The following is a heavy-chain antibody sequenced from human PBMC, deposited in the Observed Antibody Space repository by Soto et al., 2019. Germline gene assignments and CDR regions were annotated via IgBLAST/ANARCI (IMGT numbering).Heavy chain of an antibody. CDR1: GGSISNYY. Sequence: PSETLSLTCNVSGGSISNYYWTWVRQSPEKGLEWIGYMYYNGNINYNPSLKSRVTISIDTSKNQFSVTLTSVTAADTAVYYCASGGNWFDPWGQGVLVTVSS. J-gene: IGHJ5*02. CDR2: MYYNGNI. CDR3: ASGGNWFDP. V-gene: IGHV4-59*01. D-gene: IGHD3-16*01.